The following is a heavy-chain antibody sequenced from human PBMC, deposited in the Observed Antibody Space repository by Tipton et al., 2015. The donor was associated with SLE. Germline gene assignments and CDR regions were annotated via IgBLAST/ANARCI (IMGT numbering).Heavy chain of an antibody. CDR2: INHGGST. CDR1: GGSFSGYY. J-gene: IGHJ6*02. V-gene: IGHV4-34*01. CDR3: ASGGSYYDFWRATNYYYYGMDV. Sequence: LRLSCAVYGGSFSGYYWNWIRQPPGKGLEWIGEINHGGSTNYNPSLKSRVTISVDTSKNQFSLKLSSVTAADTAVYYCASGGSYYDFWRATNYYYYGMDVWGQGTTVTVSS. D-gene: IGHD3-3*01.